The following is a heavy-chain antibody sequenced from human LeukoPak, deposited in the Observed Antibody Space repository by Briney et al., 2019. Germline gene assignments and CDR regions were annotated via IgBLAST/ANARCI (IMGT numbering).Heavy chain of an antibody. D-gene: IGHD5-24*01. CDR3: AKASAHRVEMATDY. J-gene: IGHJ4*02. CDR2: IYHSGST. V-gene: IGHV4-4*02. CDR1: GGSIKSNNW. Sequence: PSGTLSLTCAVSGGSIKSNNWWSWVRQPPGKGLEWIGEIYHSGSTNYNPSLGSRVTVSVDKSKNQFSLDLSSVTAADTAVYYCAKASAHRVEMATDYWGQGTLVTVSS.